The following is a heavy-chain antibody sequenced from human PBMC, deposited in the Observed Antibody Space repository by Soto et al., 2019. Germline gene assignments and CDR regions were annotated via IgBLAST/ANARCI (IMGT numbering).Heavy chain of an antibody. CDR2: ISSSSRTI. CDR1: GFTFSSYS. D-gene: IGHD2-15*01. Sequence: EVQLVESGGGLVQPGGSLRLSCAASGFTFSSYSMNWVRQAPGKGLEWVSYISSSSRTIYYADSVKGRFTISRDNAKNSLYLQMNSLRAEDTAVYYCARGVVVVVAATYNWFDPWGKGTLVTVSS. V-gene: IGHV3-48*01. CDR3: ARGVVVVVAATYNWFDP. J-gene: IGHJ5*02.